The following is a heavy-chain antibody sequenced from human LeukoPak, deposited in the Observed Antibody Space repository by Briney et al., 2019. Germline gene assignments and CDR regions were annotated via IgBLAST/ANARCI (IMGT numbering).Heavy chain of an antibody. CDR2: IYYSGTT. CDR1: GGSISSSSYY. Sequence: SETLSLTCTVSGGSISSSSYYWSWIRQPPGKGLEWIGSIYYSGTTYYNPSLKSRVTISVDTSKNQFSLKLTSVTAADTAVYYCASVGAAAGPWDYYYYYYMDVWGKGTTVTVSS. D-gene: IGHD6-13*01. J-gene: IGHJ6*03. V-gene: IGHV4-39*07. CDR3: ASVGAAAGPWDYYYYYYMDV.